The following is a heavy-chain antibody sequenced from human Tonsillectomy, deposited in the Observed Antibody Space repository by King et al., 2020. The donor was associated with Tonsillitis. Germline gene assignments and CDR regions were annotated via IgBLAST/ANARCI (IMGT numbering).Heavy chain of an antibody. J-gene: IGHJ4*02. V-gene: IGHV3-48*02. D-gene: IGHD2-15*01. CDR2: ISSSGTAI. CDR3: VGPLGRGVDY. CDR1: GFTFSSYS. Sequence: EVQLVESGGGLVQPGGSLRLSCAASGFTFSSYSMNWVRQAPGKGLEWISYISSSGTAIYYADSVKGRFTISRDNAKNSLFLQMNSLRDEDTAVYYCVGPLGRGVDYWGQGNLVTVSS.